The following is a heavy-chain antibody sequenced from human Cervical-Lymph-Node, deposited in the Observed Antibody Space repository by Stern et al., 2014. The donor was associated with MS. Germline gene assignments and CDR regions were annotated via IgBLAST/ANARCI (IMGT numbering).Heavy chain of an antibody. CDR3: AKDRLFCSGGGCYAMDV. J-gene: IGHJ6*02. CDR2: LSNDGNEN. D-gene: IGHD2-15*01. CDR1: GFTLRSYG. Sequence: VQLVESGGGVVQPGRSLRLSCAASGFTLRSYGMHWVRQAPGKRLEWVAVLSNDGNENYSTDSVKGRFTITRDNSKNTLYLQMNSLRTEDTAVYYCAKDRLFCSGGGCYAMDVWGQGTTVTVSS. V-gene: IGHV3-30*18.